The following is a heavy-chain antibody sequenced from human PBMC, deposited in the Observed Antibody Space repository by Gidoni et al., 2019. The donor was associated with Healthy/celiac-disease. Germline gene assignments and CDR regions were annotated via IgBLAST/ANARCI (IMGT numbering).Heavy chain of an antibody. J-gene: IGHJ4*02. CDR2: INPNSGGT. D-gene: IGHD2-8*01. CDR3: ARAAEGVAESGVDY. V-gene: IGHV1-2*04. CDR1: GYHFTGYY. Sequence: QVQLVQAGAAVKKPGASVKVSCKASGYHFTGYYMHWVRQAPGQGLEWMGWINPNSGGTNYAQKFQGWVTMTRDTSISTGYMELSRLRSDDTAVYYCARAAEGVAESGVDYWGQGTLVTVSS.